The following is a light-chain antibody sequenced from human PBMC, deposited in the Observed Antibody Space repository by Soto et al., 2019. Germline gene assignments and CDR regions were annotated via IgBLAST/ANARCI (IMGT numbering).Light chain of an antibody. CDR1: QRISSN. CDR2: DAS. Sequence: EIVMTQSPDTLSVSPGERATLSCRASQRISSNLAWYQQKPGQAPRLLIYDASNRATGIPARFSGSGSGTDFTLTISSLEPEDFAVYYCQQRSNWPPTFGQGTKVDIK. J-gene: IGKJ1*01. CDR3: QQRSNWPPT. V-gene: IGKV3-11*01.